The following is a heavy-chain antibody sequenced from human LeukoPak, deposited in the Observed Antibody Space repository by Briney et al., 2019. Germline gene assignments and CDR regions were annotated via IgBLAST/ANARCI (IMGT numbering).Heavy chain of an antibody. CDR1: GYTFTSYG. Sequence: GASVKVSCKASGYTFTSYGISWVRQAPGQGLEWMGWISTYNGNTNYVRKFQGRVTMTTDTSTSTAYMELRSLRSDDTAVYYCASHNTYGGNPRYDAFDIWGQGTMVTVSS. CDR3: ASHNTYGGNPRYDAFDI. V-gene: IGHV1-18*01. J-gene: IGHJ3*02. CDR2: ISTYNGNT. D-gene: IGHD4-23*01.